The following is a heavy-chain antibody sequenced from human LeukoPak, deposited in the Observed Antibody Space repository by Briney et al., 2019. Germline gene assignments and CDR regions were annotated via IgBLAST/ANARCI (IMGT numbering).Heavy chain of an antibody. CDR3: AREYYYDSRGYYYYYGMDV. CDR1: GYTFTAYY. Sequence: ASVKVSCKASGYTFTAYYMHWVRQAPGQGLEWMGWINPNSGGTNYAQKFQGRVTMTRDTSISTAYMELSRLRSDDTAVYYCAREYYYDSRGYYYYYGMDVWGQGTTVTVSS. CDR2: INPNSGGT. D-gene: IGHD3-22*01. J-gene: IGHJ6*02. V-gene: IGHV1-2*02.